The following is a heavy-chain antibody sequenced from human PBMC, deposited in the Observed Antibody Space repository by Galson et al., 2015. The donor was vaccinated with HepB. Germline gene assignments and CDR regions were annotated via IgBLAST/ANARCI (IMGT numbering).Heavy chain of an antibody. J-gene: IGHJ6*02. CDR2: ISGSGGST. V-gene: IGHV3-23*01. CDR1: GFTFSSYA. CDR3: AKDLGPARGYYYYGMDV. Sequence: SLRLSCAASGFTFSSYAMSWVRQAPGKGLEWVSAISGSGGSTYYADSVKGRFTISRDNSKNPLYLQMNSLRAEDTAVYYCAKDLGPARGYYYYGMDVWGQGTTVTVSS. D-gene: IGHD7-27*01.